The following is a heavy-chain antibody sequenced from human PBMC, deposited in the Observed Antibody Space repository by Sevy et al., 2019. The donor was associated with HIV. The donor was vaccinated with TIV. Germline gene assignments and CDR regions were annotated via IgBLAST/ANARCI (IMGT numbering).Heavy chain of an antibody. CDR1: GFTFNSYA. V-gene: IGHV3-23*01. Sequence: GGSLRLSCAASGFTFNSYAISWVRQAPGKGLEWVACIWGGGGSKYYADSVKGRFTISRDNSKNVMSLQMDSLRGEDTAIYYCAKDRRRVGVPGSSHYVKDVWGRGSTVTVSS. CDR3: AKDRRRVGVPGSSHYVKDV. D-gene: IGHD2-2*01. J-gene: IGHJ6*02. CDR2: IWGGGGSK.